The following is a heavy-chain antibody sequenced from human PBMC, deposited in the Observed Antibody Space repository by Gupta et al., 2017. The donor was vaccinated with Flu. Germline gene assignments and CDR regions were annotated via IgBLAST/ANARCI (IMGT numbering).Heavy chain of an antibody. Sequence: SGVGVGWIRQPPGKALEWLALIYWNDDKRYSPSLKSRLTITKDTSKNQVVLTMTNMDPVDTATYYCAHSSPVRYSSGWPDNWGQGTLVTVSS. CDR1: SGVG. J-gene: IGHJ4*02. CDR3: AHSSPVRYSSGWPDN. CDR2: IYWNDDK. V-gene: IGHV2-5*01. D-gene: IGHD6-19*01.